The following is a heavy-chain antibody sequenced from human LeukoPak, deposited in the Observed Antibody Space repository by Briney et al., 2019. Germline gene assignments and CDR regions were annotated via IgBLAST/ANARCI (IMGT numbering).Heavy chain of an antibody. Sequence: GGSLRLSCIASGFTFTSYSMHWVRQAPGKGLEWLSYISSSSRTTYYADSVKGRFTISRDNAENSLHLQMDGLRDDDTAIYYCARDPYYSGSGLNLDYWGQGALVTVSS. J-gene: IGHJ4*02. D-gene: IGHD3-10*01. CDR2: ISSSSRTT. V-gene: IGHV3-48*02. CDR1: GFTFTSYS. CDR3: ARDPYYSGSGLNLDY.